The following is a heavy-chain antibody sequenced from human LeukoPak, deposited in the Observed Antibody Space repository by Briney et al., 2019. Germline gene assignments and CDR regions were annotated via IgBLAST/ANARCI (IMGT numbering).Heavy chain of an antibody. Sequence: ASVKVSCKAFGYTFTSNYMHWVRQAPGQGLEWMGIINPSGGSTSYAQKFQGRVTMTRDMSTSTVYMELSSLRSEDTAVYYCASGLLWFGEFPAVDAFDIWGQGTMVTVSS. CDR3: ASGLLWFGEFPAVDAFDI. CDR2: INPSGGST. V-gene: IGHV1-46*01. D-gene: IGHD3-10*01. J-gene: IGHJ3*02. CDR1: GYTFTSNY.